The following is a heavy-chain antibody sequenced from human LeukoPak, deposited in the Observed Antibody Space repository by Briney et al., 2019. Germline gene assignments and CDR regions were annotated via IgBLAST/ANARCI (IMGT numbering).Heavy chain of an antibody. CDR2: INGGGVNT. Sequence: GGSLRLSCAASGFTFSSYAMSWVRQAPGKGLEWVSTINGGGVNTHYADSVGGRFTISRDNSKNTLFLQMNSLRDEDTAVYCCAKDLYSNYGPADYWGQGNPVTVSS. CDR3: AKDLYSNYGPADY. CDR1: GFTFSSYA. J-gene: IGHJ4*02. V-gene: IGHV3-23*01. D-gene: IGHD4-11*01.